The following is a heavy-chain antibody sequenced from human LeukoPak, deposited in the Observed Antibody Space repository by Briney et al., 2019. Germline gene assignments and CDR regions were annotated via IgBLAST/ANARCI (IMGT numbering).Heavy chain of an antibody. CDR2: ISGSGGST. D-gene: IGHD3-16*01. CDR1: GFTFSSYA. J-gene: IGHJ4*02. V-gene: IGHV3-23*01. CDR3: AKDLVRDYTGGVDY. Sequence: TGGSLRLSCAASGFTFSSYAMSWVRQAPGKGLEWVSAISGSGGSTYYADSVRGRFTISRDNSKNTLYLQMNSLRAEDTAVYYCAKDLVRDYTGGVDYWDQGTLVTVSS.